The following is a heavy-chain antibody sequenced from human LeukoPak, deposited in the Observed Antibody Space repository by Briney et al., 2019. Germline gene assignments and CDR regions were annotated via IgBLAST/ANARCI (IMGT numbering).Heavy chain of an antibody. CDR2: ISSGTSTI. V-gene: IGHV3-48*04. CDR1: GFTFSSSA. J-gene: IGHJ5*02. Sequence: GGSLRLSCAASGFTFSSSAMNWVRQASGKGLEWVSYISSGTSTIYYADSVKGRFTISRDNAKNSLYLQMNSLRAEDTAVYYCARDVTYYGGDWFDPWGQGTLVTVSS. CDR3: ARDVTYYGGDWFDP. D-gene: IGHD4-23*01.